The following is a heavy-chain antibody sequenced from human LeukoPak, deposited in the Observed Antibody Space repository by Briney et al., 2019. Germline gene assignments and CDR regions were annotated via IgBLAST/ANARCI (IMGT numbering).Heavy chain of an antibody. V-gene: IGHV4-34*01. J-gene: IGHJ4*02. CDR2: INHSGST. D-gene: IGHD3-10*01. CDR3: AVTWGSGSQYDY. CDR1: GGSFSGYY. Sequence: SETLSLTCAVYGGSFSGYYRSWIRQPPGKGLEWIGEINHSGSTNYNPSLKSRVTISVDTSKNQFSLKLSSVTAADTAVYYCAVTWGSGSQYDYWGQGSLVTVSS.